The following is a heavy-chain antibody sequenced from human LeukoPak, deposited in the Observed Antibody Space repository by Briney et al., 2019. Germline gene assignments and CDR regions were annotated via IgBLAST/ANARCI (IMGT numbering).Heavy chain of an antibody. CDR3: ARDIVGATLKSY. J-gene: IGHJ4*02. CDR1: GYSVSSGYY. D-gene: IGHD1-26*01. V-gene: IGHV4-38-2*02. CDR2: IYHSGST. Sequence: SETLSLTCTVSGYSVSSGYYWGWIRQPPGKGLEWIGSIYHSGSTYYNPSLKSRVTISVDTSKNQFSLKLSSVTAADTAVYYCARDIVGATLKSYWGQGTLVTVSS.